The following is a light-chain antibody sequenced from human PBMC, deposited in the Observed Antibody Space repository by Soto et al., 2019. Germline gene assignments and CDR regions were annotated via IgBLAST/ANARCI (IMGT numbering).Light chain of an antibody. CDR1: SSDVGDYSF. CDR3: CSYATNVLG. Sequence: QSALTQPRSVSGSPGQSVAISCTGTSSDVGDYSFVSWYQQHPGRAPTLILYDVSERPSGVPDRFSGSKSGNTASLTVSGLQTDDEADYYCCSYATNVLGFGGGTKLTVL. J-gene: IGLJ2*01. CDR2: DVS. V-gene: IGLV2-11*01.